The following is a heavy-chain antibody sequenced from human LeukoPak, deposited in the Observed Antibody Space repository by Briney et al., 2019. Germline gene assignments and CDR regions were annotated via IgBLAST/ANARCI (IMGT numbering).Heavy chain of an antibody. Sequence: GGSLRLSCAASGFTFSSYSMSWVRQAPVKGLEWVSSISSSSSYTYYADSVKGRFTISRDNAKNSLFLQMNSLRAEDTGVYYCAREAFGNSFAYWYLDLWGGGTLVTLSS. V-gene: IGHV3-21*01. CDR1: GFTFSSYS. CDR2: ISSSSSYT. CDR3: AREAFGNSFAYWYLDL. J-gene: IGHJ2*01. D-gene: IGHD4-23*01.